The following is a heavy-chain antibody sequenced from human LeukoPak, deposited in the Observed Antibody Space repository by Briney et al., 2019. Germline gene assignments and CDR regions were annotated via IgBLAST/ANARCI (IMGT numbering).Heavy chain of an antibody. D-gene: IGHD2-2*01. CDR1: GFTFSSYG. CDR3: AKGYCSSTSCYPDY. V-gene: IGHV3-30*02. CDR2: IRSDIINK. J-gene: IGHJ4*02. Sequence: QSGGSLRLSCAASGFTFSSYGMHWVRQAPGKGLEWVTFIRSDIINKYYADSVKGRFTISRDNSKNTLYLQMSNLRAEDTAVYYCAKGYCSSTSCYPDYWGQGTLVTVSS.